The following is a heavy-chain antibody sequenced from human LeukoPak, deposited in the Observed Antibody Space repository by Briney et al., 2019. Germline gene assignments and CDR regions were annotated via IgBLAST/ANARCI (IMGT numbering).Heavy chain of an antibody. CDR3: AKGSDGAGSYRPFDY. J-gene: IGHJ4*02. CDR1: GFTFSSST. CDR2: INSGGGTT. D-gene: IGHD3-10*01. V-gene: IGHV3-23*01. Sequence: GGSLGLSCAASGFTFSSSTMSWLRQAPGKGLEWVSAINSGGGTTSAGSVKGRFTISRDNSKNTLYLQMNSLRAEDTAVYYCAKGSDGAGSYRPFDYWGQGTLVTVSS.